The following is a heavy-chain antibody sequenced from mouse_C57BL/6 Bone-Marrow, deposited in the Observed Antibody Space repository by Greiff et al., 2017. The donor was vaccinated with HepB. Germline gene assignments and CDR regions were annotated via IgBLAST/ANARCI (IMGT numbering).Heavy chain of an antibody. CDR2: INPYNGGT. J-gene: IGHJ3*02. V-gene: IGHV1-19*01. CDR1: GYTFTDYY. Sequence: SGPVLVKPGASVKMSCKASGYTFTDYYMNWVKQSHGKSLEWIGVINPYNGGTSYNQKFKGKATLTVDKSSSTAYMELNSLTSEDSAVYYCARAVVDPGYWGQGTLVTVSA. D-gene: IGHD1-1*01. CDR3: ARAVVDPGY.